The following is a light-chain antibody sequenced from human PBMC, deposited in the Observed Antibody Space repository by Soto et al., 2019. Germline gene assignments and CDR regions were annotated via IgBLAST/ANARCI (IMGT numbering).Light chain of an antibody. CDR3: QQYSSYPYT. CDR1: PTESVG. V-gene: IGKV1-5*03. J-gene: IGKJ2*01. CDR2: KSS. Sequence: DIQMTQSPSTLSASVGTGVTIACGASPTESVGLTWYQQKPGKAPKLLLYKSSILESGVPSRFSGNGSETDFTLTISSLQPDDIGTYYCQQYSSYPYTFGQGTKLEIK.